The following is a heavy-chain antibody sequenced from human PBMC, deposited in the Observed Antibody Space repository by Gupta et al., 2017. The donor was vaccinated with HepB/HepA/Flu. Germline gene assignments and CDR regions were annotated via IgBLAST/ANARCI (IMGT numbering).Heavy chain of an antibody. CDR1: GGSISNGGYY. J-gene: IGHJ6*03. V-gene: IGHV4-31*03. Sequence: QVQLQESGPGLVKPSQTLSLTCTVSGGSISNGGYYWSWIRQHPGKGLEWIGYIYFSGSTYYNPSLKSRVTISVDTSKNQCALKLTSVTAAETAVYYCATRGASSSWQYYYMDVWGKGTTVTVSS. CDR2: IYFSGST. CDR3: ATRGASSSWQYYYMDV. D-gene: IGHD6-13*01.